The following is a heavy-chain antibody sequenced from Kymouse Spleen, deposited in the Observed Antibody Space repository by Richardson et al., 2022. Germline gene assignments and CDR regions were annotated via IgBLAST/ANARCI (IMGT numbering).Heavy chain of an antibody. J-gene: IGHJ6*02. CDR2: INHSGST. CDR1: GGSFSGYY. CDR3: ARGGGSGTHYYYYGMDV. V-gene: IGHV4-34*01. Sequence: QVQLQQWGAGLLKPSETLSLTCAVYGGSFSGYYWSWIRQPPGKGLEWIGEINHSGSTNYNPSLKSRVTISVDTSKNQFSLKLSSVTAADTAVYYCARGGGSGTHYYYYGMDVWGQGTTVTVSS. D-gene: IGHD3-10*01.